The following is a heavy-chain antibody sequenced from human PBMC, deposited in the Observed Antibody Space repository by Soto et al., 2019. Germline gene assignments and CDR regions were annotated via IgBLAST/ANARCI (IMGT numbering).Heavy chain of an antibody. D-gene: IGHD6-19*01. J-gene: IGHJ6*02. V-gene: IGHV6-1*01. Sequence: PSQTLSLTCAISGDSVSSNSAAWNWIRQSPSRGLEWLGRTYYRSKWYNDYAVSVKSRITINPDTSKNQFSLQLNSVTPEDTAVYYCARGSEQNSSGWYLSSYGMDVWGQGTTVTVYS. CDR3: ARGSEQNSSGWYLSSYGMDV. CDR2: TYYRSKWYN. CDR1: GDSVSSNSAA.